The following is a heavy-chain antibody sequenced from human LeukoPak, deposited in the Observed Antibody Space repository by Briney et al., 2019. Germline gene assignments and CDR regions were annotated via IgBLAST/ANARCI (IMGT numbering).Heavy chain of an antibody. CDR1: GGSISSSSYY. J-gene: IGHJ4*02. CDR2: IYYSGST. V-gene: IGHV4-39*01. CDR3: ARLVVYCSGGSCYSGPFDY. D-gene: IGHD2-15*01. Sequence: KPSETLSLTCTVSGGSISSSSYYWGWIRQPPGKGPAWIGSIYYSGSTYYNPSLKSRGTISVDTSKNQFSLKLSSVTAADTAVYYCARLVVYCSGGSCYSGPFDYWGQGTLVTVSS.